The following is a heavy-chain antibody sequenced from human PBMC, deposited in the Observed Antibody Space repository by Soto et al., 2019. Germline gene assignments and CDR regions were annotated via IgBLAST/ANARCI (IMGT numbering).Heavy chain of an antibody. V-gene: IGHV3-11*01. D-gene: IGHD6-13*01. Sequence: TGGSLRLSCAASGFTFSDYYMSWIRQAPGKGLEWVSYISSSGSTIYYADSVKGRFTISRDNANNSLYLQMNSLRAEDTAVYYCARVTYSSSWYFEYFDYWGQGTLVTSPQ. CDR1: GFTFSDYY. CDR3: ARVTYSSSWYFEYFDY. CDR2: ISSSGSTI. J-gene: IGHJ4*02.